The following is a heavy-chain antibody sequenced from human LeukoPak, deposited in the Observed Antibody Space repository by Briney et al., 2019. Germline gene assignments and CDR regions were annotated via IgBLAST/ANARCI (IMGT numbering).Heavy chain of an antibody. CDR3: ARRRFVRGPDVVNPFDY. J-gene: IGHJ4*02. D-gene: IGHD2-8*01. Sequence: SETLSLTCTVSGGSISSYYWSWIRQPAGKGLEWIGRIHTSGSTNYNPSLKSRVTMSVDTSKNQFSLKLSSVTAADTAVYYCARRRFVRGPDVVNPFDYWGQGTLVTVSS. V-gene: IGHV4-4*07. CDR1: GGSISSYY. CDR2: IHTSGST.